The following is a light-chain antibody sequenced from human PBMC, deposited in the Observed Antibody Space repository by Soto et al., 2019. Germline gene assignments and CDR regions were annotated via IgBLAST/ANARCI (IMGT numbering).Light chain of an antibody. CDR2: KAS. J-gene: IGKJ1*01. CDR1: QSISTW. Sequence: DIQMTQSPSTLSASVGDRVTITCRASQSISTWLAWYQQEPGKAPKLLIHKASSLQSGVPSRFSGSGCGTDFTLTISSLHPDDFATYYCQQYNSYSPTFGQGTRVEIK. CDR3: QQYNSYSPT. V-gene: IGKV1-5*03.